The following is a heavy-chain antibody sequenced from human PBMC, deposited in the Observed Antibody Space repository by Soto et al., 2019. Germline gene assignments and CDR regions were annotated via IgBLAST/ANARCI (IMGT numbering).Heavy chain of an antibody. D-gene: IGHD3-10*01. J-gene: IGHJ4*02. CDR1: GYFFLNYG. CDR3: ARNYGSGTALDY. Sequence: QVQLVQSGAEVKNPGASVKVSFKASGYFFLNYGFSWVRQAPGQGLEWMGWISGYNGDTNYAQKFQGRVTMTTDTSTSTAYMELRSLRSDDTAVYYCARNYGSGTALDYWGQGTLVSVSS. CDR2: ISGYNGDT. V-gene: IGHV1-18*01.